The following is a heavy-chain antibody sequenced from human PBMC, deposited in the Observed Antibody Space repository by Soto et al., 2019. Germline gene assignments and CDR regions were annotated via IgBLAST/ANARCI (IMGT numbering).Heavy chain of an antibody. D-gene: IGHD6-13*01. CDR3: ARDDGIAAAGGDY. V-gene: IGHV4-30-4*01. J-gene: IGHJ4*02. CDR2: IYYSGST. CDR1: GGSISSGDYY. Sequence: SETLSLTCTVSGGSISSGDYYWSWIRQPPGKGLEWIGYIYYSGSTYYNPSLKSRVTISVDTSKNQFSLKLSSVTAADTAVYYCARDDGIAAAGGDYWGQGTLVTVSS.